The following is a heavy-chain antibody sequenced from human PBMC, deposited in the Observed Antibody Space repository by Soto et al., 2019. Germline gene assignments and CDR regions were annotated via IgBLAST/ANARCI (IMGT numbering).Heavy chain of an antibody. Sequence: PTETLSLTCAVSGGSISSDDWWTWVRQTPGKGLERIGEIYHSGTTNYNPSLMSRVTIAVDKAKSQFSLRLDSVTAADTAVYYCARSDCYGVCRGKWLDPWGQGILVTVSS. CDR2: IYHSGTT. D-gene: IGHD2-21*02. CDR3: ARSDCYGVCRGKWLDP. J-gene: IGHJ5*02. V-gene: IGHV4-4*02. CDR1: GGSISSDDW.